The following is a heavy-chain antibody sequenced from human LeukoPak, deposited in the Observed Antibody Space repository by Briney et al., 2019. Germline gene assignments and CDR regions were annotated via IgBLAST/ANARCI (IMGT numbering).Heavy chain of an antibody. Sequence: GGSLRLSCAASGFTFSSYGMHWVRQAPGKGLEWVAVIWYDGSNKYYADSVKGRFTISRDNSKNTLYQQMNSLRAEDTAVYYCARDKMDPYYDFWSGYYYYYYGMDVWGQGTTVTVSS. V-gene: IGHV3-33*01. J-gene: IGHJ6*02. CDR2: IWYDGSNK. CDR3: ARDKMDPYYDFWSGYYYYYYGMDV. CDR1: GFTFSSYG. D-gene: IGHD3-3*01.